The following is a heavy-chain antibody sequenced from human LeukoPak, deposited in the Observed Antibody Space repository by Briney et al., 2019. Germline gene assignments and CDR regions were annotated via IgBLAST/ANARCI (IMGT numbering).Heavy chain of an antibody. V-gene: IGHV3-48*02. J-gene: IGHJ4*02. CDR1: GFTFSTYS. CDR2: ISSSSSTI. Sequence: GGSLRLSCTAAGFTFSTYSMSWVRQAPGKGLEWVSYISSSSSTIYYADSVKGRFTISRDNAKNSLYLQMNSLRDEDTAVYYCARDRKRASSLTVVFRGQRTLVTVSS. D-gene: IGHD5-18*01. CDR3: ARDRKRASSLTVVF.